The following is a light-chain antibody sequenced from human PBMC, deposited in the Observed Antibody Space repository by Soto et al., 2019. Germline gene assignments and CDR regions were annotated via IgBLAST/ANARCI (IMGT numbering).Light chain of an antibody. CDR3: QQYNNWPGYT. CDR1: QSVSSN. J-gene: IGKJ2*01. CDR2: DAS. V-gene: IGKV3-15*01. Sequence: EIVMTQSPATLSVSPGERATLSCRASQSVSSNLAWYQQKPGQAPRLLIYDASTRAAGIPPKFSGSGSGTEFTLTISSLKSEDLAVYYCQQYNNWPGYTFGQGTKLEIK.